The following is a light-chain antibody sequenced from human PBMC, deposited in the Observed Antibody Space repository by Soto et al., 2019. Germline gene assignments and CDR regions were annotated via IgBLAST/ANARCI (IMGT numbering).Light chain of an antibody. J-gene: IGLJ3*02. V-gene: IGLV1-51*01. Sequence: QSVLTQPPSVSAAPGLKVTISCSGSSSNIGNNYVSWYQQFPGTAPKVIIFDNDERPSGTPDRFSGSKSGTSATLVITERQTGDEADYYCGTWDSTLSSDVFGGGTKVTVL. CDR1: SSNIGNNY. CDR2: DND. CDR3: GTWDSTLSSDV.